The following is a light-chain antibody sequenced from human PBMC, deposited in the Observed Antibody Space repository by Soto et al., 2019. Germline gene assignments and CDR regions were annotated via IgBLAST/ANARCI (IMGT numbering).Light chain of an antibody. V-gene: IGKV3-20*01. J-gene: IGKJ2*01. CDR3: QQYGSAPPYT. CDR2: GAS. CDR1: QSVSSSY. Sequence: EIVLTQSPGTLSLSPGERATLSCRASQSVSSSYLAWYQQKPGQAPRLLIYGASSRATGIPDRFSGSGSGTDFPLTISRLEPEDFGVYYCQQYGSAPPYTFGQGNKLEIK.